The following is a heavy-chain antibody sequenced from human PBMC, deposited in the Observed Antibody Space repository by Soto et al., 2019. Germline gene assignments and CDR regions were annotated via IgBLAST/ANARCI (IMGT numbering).Heavy chain of an antibody. CDR2: MNPNSGRT. Sequence: QVQLVQSGAEVRKPGASVKVSCKTSGYTFTDYDINWVRQAPGQGLEWVGRMNPNSGRTDYAQKLEGRVTMTRDISISTAYMELSSLGYDVTAVYFCSTWGRNGWYTGFFWGQGTLVTVSS. CDR3: STWGRNGWYTGFF. V-gene: IGHV1-8*02. J-gene: IGHJ4*02. D-gene: IGHD6-19*01. CDR1: GYTFTDYD.